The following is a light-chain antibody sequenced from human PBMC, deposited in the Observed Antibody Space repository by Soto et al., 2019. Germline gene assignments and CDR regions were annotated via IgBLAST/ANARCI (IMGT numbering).Light chain of an antibody. V-gene: IGLV1-40*01. CDR3: HSYDSGLSAYV. CDR2: ENN. Sequence: VLTQPPSVSGAPGQRVIISCTGSSSNIGAGYGVHWYQQLPGTAPKLLIYENNNRPSGVPDRFFGSRSGTSASLSLTGLRAEDEANYYCHSYDSGLSAYVFGAGTKVTVL. CDR1: SSNIGAGYG. J-gene: IGLJ1*01.